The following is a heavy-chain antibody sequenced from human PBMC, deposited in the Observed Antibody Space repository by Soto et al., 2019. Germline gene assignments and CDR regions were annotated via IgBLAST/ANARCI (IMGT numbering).Heavy chain of an antibody. CDR2: ISAYNGNT. J-gene: IGHJ4*02. V-gene: IGHV1-18*01. CDR1: GYTFTSYG. Sequence: QVQLVQSGAEVKKPGASVKVSCKASGYTFTSYGISWVRQAPGQGLEWMGWISAYNGNTNYAQKLQGRFTITTDASTRTANMELWSLRSDDTAVYYCARDMYKCSGYYTHWGQGTLVTVSS. CDR3: ARDMYKCSGYYTH. D-gene: IGHD3-22*01.